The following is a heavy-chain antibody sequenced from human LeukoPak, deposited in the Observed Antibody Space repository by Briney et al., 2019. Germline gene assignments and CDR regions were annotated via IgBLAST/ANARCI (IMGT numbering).Heavy chain of an antibody. CDR2: ISTYNGNT. J-gene: IGHJ4*02. D-gene: IGHD3-10*01. CDR3: ARSRTEITMVRGATFDY. V-gene: IGHV1-18*01. Sequence: ASVQVSCKASGYTFTSYGISWVRQAPGQGLEWMGWISTYNGNTNYAQKVQGRVTMTTDTSTSTAYMELRSLRSDDTAVYYCARSRTEITMVRGATFDYWGQGTLVTVSS. CDR1: GYTFTSYG.